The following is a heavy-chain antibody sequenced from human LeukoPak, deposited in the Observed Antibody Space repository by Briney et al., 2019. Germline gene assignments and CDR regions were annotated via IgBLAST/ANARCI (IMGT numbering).Heavy chain of an antibody. CDR3: ARALRDCSSTSCN. Sequence: GASVKVSCKASGGTFSSYAISWVRQAPGQGLEWMGRIIPFLGIANYAQKFQGRVTITADKSTSTAYMELSSLRSEDTAVYYCARALRDCSSTSCNWGQGTLVTVSS. CDR1: GGTFSSYA. J-gene: IGHJ4*02. CDR2: IIPFLGIA. V-gene: IGHV1-69*04. D-gene: IGHD2-2*01.